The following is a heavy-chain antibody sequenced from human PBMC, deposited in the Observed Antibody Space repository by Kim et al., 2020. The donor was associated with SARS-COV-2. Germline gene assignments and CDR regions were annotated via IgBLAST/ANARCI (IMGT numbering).Heavy chain of an antibody. CDR2: IYYSGST. J-gene: IGHJ2*01. CDR1: GGSISSYY. Sequence: SETLSLTCTVSGGSISSYYWSWIRQPPGKGLEWIGYIYYSGSTNYNPSLKSRVTISVDTSKNQFSLKLSSVTAADMAVYYCARGGYYYGSGIDSWYFDLWGRGTLVTVSS. D-gene: IGHD3-10*01. V-gene: IGHV4-59*01. CDR3: ARGGYYYGSGIDSWYFDL.